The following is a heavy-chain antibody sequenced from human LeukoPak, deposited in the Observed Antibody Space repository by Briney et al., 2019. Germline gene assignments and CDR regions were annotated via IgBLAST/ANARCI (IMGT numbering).Heavy chain of an antibody. V-gene: IGHV3-15*01. Sequence: KSWGSLRLSCAVSGFTFSNAWMSWVRQAPGKGLEWVGRIKSKTDGGTTDYAAPVKGRFTISRDDSKNTLYLQMNSLKSEDTAVYYCTTIRGFCSGRSCLGYWGQGTLVTVSS. CDR2: IKSKTDGGTT. D-gene: IGHD2-15*01. J-gene: IGHJ4*02. CDR1: GFTFSNAW. CDR3: TTIRGFCSGRSCLGY.